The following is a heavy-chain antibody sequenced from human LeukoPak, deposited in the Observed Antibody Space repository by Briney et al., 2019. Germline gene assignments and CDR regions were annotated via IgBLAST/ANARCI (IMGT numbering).Heavy chain of an antibody. CDR2: INPSGGST. V-gene: IGHV1-46*01. Sequence: GASVKVSCKASGYTFTSYYMHWVRQAPGQGLEWMGIINPSGGSTSYAQKFQGRVTMARDMSTSTVYMELSSLRSEDTAVYYCARLLLMGLDQSDYWGQGTLVTVSS. D-gene: IGHD2-15*01. CDR3: ARLLLMGLDQSDY. CDR1: GYTFTSYY. J-gene: IGHJ4*02.